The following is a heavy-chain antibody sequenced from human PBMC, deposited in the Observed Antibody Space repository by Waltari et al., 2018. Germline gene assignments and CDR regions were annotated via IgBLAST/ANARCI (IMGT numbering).Heavy chain of an antibody. J-gene: IGHJ6*02. CDR1: GGSISSYY. CDR3: ARDKGPYGDYPDYYYYGMDV. CDR2: IYYSGST. D-gene: IGHD4-17*01. V-gene: IGHV4-59*01. Sequence: QVQLQESGPGLVKPSETLSLTCTVSGGSISSYYWSWIRQPPGKGLEWIGYIYYSGSTNYNPSLKSRVTISVDTSKNQFSLKLSSVTAADTAVYYCARDKGPYGDYPDYYYYGMDVWGQGTTVTDSS.